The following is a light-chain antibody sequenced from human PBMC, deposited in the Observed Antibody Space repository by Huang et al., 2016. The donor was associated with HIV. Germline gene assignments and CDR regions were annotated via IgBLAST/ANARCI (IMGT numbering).Light chain of an antibody. Sequence: DIVMTQSPLSLSVTTGEPASISCRSSQSLLHSNGYNYLDWYLQRPGQSQQLLIYLGSNRASGVPDRFSGSGSGTDFTLKISRVEAEDIGVYYCMQSLQTITFGQGTRLEIK. CDR3: MQSLQTIT. V-gene: IGKV2-28*01. J-gene: IGKJ5*01. CDR2: LGS. CDR1: QSLLHSNGYNY.